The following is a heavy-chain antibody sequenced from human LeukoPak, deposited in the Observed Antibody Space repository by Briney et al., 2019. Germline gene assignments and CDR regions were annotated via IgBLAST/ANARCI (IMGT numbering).Heavy chain of an antibody. J-gene: IGHJ4*02. CDR2: IYYSGST. CDR1: GGSLSSSSYY. D-gene: IGHD1-7*01. V-gene: IGHV4-39*01. Sequence: SETLSLTCTVSGGSLSSSSYYWGWIRQPPGTGLEWIGSIYYSGSTYYNPSLKSRVTVSVDTSKNQFSLKLSSVTAADTAVYYCARSNWNYLSYFDYGGQGTLVTVSS. CDR3: ARSNWNYLSYFDY.